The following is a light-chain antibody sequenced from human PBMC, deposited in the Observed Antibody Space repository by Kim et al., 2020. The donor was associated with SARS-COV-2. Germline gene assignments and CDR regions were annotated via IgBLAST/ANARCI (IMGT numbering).Light chain of an antibody. Sequence: LVDTVTISCGDSQSTSRYVDWDQHKPGKAPNLLIYTTSTLQSGVPSRVRGSGSGREITLSIRDVQPEELATYYCQQLNSNPLTLGGRSKGE. J-gene: IGKJ4*01. CDR3: QQLNSNPLT. CDR1: QSTSRY. V-gene: IGKV1-9*01. CDR2: TTS.